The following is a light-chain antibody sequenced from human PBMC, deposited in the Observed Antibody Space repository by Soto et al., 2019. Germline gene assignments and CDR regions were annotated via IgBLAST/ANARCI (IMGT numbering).Light chain of an antibody. Sequence: DIQMTQSPSTLSASVGDKVTITCRASQNITKYLAWYQQKPGKAPNLLIYRASDLEVGVPSRFSGSGFGTDFTLTIASLHPGDFATYYCQHYGTFGLGTKVEVK. CDR2: RAS. CDR1: QNITKY. V-gene: IGKV1-5*03. CDR3: QHYGT. J-gene: IGKJ1*01.